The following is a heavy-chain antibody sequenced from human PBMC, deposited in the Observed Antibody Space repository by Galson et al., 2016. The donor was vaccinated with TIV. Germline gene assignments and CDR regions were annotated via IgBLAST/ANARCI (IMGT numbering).Heavy chain of an antibody. CDR3: ARVVTGGYVDV. J-gene: IGHJ6*04. Sequence: SVKVSCKASGDTFSGYYIYWERQAPGQGLEWMGWINPKSGSTKYAQRFQGRVTMTRDTSISTAYMEVSWLRPDDTAVFYCARVVTGGYVDVWGKGTTVTVSS. D-gene: IGHD3-16*01. CDR1: GDTFSGYY. CDR2: INPKSGST. V-gene: IGHV1-2*02.